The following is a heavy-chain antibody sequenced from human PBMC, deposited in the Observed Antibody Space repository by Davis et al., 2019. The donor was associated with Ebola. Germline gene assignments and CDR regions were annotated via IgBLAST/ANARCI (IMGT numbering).Heavy chain of an antibody. J-gene: IGHJ5*02. Sequence: GESLKISCAASGFTFSTYWMSWVRQAPGKGLEWVANIKEDGSEKYYEDSVKGRFTISRDNAKNSLYLQMNSLRDEDTAVYYCAREVVIISHNWFDPWGQGTLVTVSS. CDR3: AREVVIISHNWFDP. D-gene: IGHD3-3*01. CDR2: IKEDGSEK. V-gene: IGHV3-7*01. CDR1: GFTFSTYW.